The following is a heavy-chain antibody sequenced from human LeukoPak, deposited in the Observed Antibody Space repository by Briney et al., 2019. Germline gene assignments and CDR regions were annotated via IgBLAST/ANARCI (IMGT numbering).Heavy chain of an antibody. CDR2: IYPGDSDT. V-gene: IGHV5-51*01. Sequence: GESLKISCKGSGYSFTSYWIGWVRQMPGKGLEWMGIIYPGDSDTRYSPSSQGQVTISADKSISTAYLQWSSLKASDTAMYYCARSRLTIDYYYYYMDVWGKGTTVTVSS. D-gene: IGHD5-24*01. CDR3: ARSRLTIDYYYYYMDV. J-gene: IGHJ6*03. CDR1: GYSFTSYW.